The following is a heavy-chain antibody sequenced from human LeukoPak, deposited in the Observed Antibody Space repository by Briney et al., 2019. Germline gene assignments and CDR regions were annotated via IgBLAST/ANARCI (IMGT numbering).Heavy chain of an antibody. CDR1: GYTFTSYY. Sequence: ASVKVSCKASGYTFTSYYMHWVRQAPGQGLEWMGIINPSGGSTSYAQKFQGRVTMTRDTSTSTVYMELSSLRSEDTAVYYCAREGKTYYDFWSGYSPRSGYFDYWGQGTLVTVSP. CDR3: AREGKTYYDFWSGYSPRSGYFDY. CDR2: INPSGGST. D-gene: IGHD3-3*01. J-gene: IGHJ4*02. V-gene: IGHV1-46*01.